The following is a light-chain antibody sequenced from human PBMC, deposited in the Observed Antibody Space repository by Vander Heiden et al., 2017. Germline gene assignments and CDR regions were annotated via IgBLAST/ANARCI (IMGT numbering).Light chain of an antibody. CDR1: SSEVGTYNL. CDR2: EAS. CDR3: CSYAASTTFVL. Sequence: QSALTQPASVSGSPGPSITISCSGTSSEVGTYNLVSWYQQHPGKAHKLMIYEASKRPSGVANRFSGSKSGNTASLTISGLQAEDEADYYCCSYAASTTFVLFGGGTKLTVL. V-gene: IGLV2-23*01. J-gene: IGLJ2*01.